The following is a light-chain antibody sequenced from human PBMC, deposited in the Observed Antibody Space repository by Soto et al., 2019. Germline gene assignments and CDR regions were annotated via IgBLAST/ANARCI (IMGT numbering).Light chain of an antibody. Sequence: QSALTQPASVSGSPGQSITISCTGTSSDVGGYNYVSWYQQHPGKAPKLMIYEVSNRPSGVSNHCYGSKYGNTASLTISGLKAEDEDDYYCSSYTSSSTRVFGTGTKLTVL. CDR1: SSDVGGYNY. CDR3: SSYTSSSTRV. CDR2: EVS. V-gene: IGLV2-14*01. J-gene: IGLJ1*01.